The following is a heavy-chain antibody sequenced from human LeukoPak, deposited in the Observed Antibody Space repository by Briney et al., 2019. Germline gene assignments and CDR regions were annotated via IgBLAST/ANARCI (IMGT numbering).Heavy chain of an antibody. CDR1: GVTLSTYA. V-gene: IGHV3-23*01. CDR2: ISDSGGST. Sequence: PGGSLRLSCAASGVTLSTYAMSWARQAPGKGLEWVSAISDSGGSTYYADSVKGRFTISRDNSKNTLYLQMNSLRVEDTAVYYCAKGASVDTAMVRWGQGTLVTVSP. D-gene: IGHD5-18*01. J-gene: IGHJ4*02. CDR3: AKGASVDTAMVR.